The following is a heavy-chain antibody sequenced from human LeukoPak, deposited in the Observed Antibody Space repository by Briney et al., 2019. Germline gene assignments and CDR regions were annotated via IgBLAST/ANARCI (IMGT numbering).Heavy chain of an antibody. CDR3: ARDLGATVVTAGPDY. D-gene: IGHD4-23*01. CDR2: IKQDGSEK. J-gene: IGHJ4*02. CDR1: GFTFSSYG. Sequence: GGSLRLSCAASGFTFSSYGMHWVRQAPGKGLEWVANIKQDGSEKYYVDSVKGRFTISRDNAKNSLYLQMNSLRPEDTAVYYCARDLGATVVTAGPDYWGQGTLVTVSS. V-gene: IGHV3-7*01.